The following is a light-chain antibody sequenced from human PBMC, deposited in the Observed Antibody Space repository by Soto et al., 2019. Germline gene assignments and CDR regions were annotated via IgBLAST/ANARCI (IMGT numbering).Light chain of an antibody. Sequence: QSVLTQPPSVSAAPGQKVTILCSGDSSNIGSSFVSWYQQFPGTAPKLLIYDNDKRHSEIPDRFSASKSGASASLDITGLQTGDEADYHFAAWDTRLSAVLFGGGTKVTVL. CDR2: DND. CDR3: AAWDTRLSAVL. V-gene: IGLV1-51*01. J-gene: IGLJ2*01. CDR1: SSNIGSSF.